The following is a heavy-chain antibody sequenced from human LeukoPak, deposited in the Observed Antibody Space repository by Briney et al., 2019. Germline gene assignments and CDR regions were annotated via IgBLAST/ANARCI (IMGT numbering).Heavy chain of an antibody. D-gene: IGHD3-9*01. CDR1: GFTVSSNY. CDR2: ISSSSSYT. J-gene: IGHJ4*02. V-gene: IGHV3-11*05. Sequence: GSLRLSCAASGFTVSSNYMSWIRQAPGKGLEWVSYISSSSSYTNYADSVKGRFTISRDNAKNSLYLQMNSLRAEDTAVYYCARVGYDILTGYYRGFDYWGQGTLVTVSS. CDR3: ARVGYDILTGYYRGFDY.